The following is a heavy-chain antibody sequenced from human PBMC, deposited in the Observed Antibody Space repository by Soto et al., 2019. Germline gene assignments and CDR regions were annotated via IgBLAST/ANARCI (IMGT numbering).Heavy chain of an antibody. Sequence: EVQLVESGGGLVQPGGSLRLSCAASGFTFSGYWMHWVRQAPGKGLVWVARIKNDGSSTYYADSVKGRFTISRDNAKNTLYLQMTSLRAEDTAVYYCARRDWFDPWGQGTLVTVSS. CDR1: GFTFSGYW. CDR2: IKNDGSST. J-gene: IGHJ5*02. CDR3: ARRDWFDP. V-gene: IGHV3-74*01.